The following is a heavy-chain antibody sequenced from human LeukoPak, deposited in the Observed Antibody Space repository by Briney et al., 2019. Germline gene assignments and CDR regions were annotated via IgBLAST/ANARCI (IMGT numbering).Heavy chain of an antibody. Sequence: PSETLSLTCAVSGGSLTNDDWWNWVRQPPGKGLEWIGEIYHSGSTNYNPSLKSRVTISLDKSKNQFSSRLNSVTAADTAIYYCARKQRLEPSYYYYYYMDVWGRGTTVTVSS. V-gene: IGHV4-4*02. CDR3: ARKQRLEPSYYYYYYMDV. D-gene: IGHD1-1*01. CDR2: IYHSGST. CDR1: GGSLTNDDW. J-gene: IGHJ6*03.